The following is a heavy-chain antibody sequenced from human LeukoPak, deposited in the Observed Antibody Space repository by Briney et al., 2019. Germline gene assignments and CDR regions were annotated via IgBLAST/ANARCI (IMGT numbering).Heavy chain of an antibody. J-gene: IGHJ4*02. Sequence: GGSLRLSCAASGFTFSSYAMTWVRQAPGKGLEWVSVIHSGGTTFYADAAKGRFTISRDTSKNTLHLQMNSLRGEDTAVYYCARVASGYYENYFDYWGRGTLVTVSS. CDR2: IHSGGTT. D-gene: IGHD3-22*01. V-gene: IGHV3-23*01. CDR1: GFTFSSYA. CDR3: ARVASGYYENYFDY.